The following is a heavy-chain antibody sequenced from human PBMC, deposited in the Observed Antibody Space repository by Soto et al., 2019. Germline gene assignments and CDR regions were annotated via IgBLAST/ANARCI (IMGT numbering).Heavy chain of an antibody. V-gene: IGHV3-30*18. Sequence: PGGSLRLSCAASGFTFSSYGMHWVRQAPGKGLEWVAVISYDGNNKYYADSVKGRFSISRDNSKSTLYLQMDSLRAEDTALYYCAKAYAVPAATASFDYWGQGTLVTVSS. CDR2: ISYDGNNK. CDR1: GFTFSSYG. CDR3: AKAYAVPAATASFDY. D-gene: IGHD2-2*01. J-gene: IGHJ4*02.